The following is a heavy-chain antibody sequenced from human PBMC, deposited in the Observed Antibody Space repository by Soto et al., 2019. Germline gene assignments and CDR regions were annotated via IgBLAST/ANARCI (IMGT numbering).Heavy chain of an antibody. CDR2: INAGSGNT. V-gene: IGHV1-3*01. D-gene: IGHD1-26*01. J-gene: IGHJ4*02. CDR3: ARNIVGTSHFDY. CDR1: GYTFTTHA. Sequence: QVQLVQSGADVKKPGASVKVSCNASGYTFTTHAVHWLRQAPGQSLEWMGWINAGSGNTRYSQKFQGRVTITMDTSASTAYMELSSLRSEDTAVYYCARNIVGTSHFDYWGQGTLVTVSS.